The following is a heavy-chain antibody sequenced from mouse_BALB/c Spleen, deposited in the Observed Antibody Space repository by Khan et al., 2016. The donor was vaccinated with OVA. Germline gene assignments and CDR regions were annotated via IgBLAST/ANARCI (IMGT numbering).Heavy chain of an antibody. CDR1: GYSITSGYG. CDR3: ARTARIKY. D-gene: IGHD1-2*01. CDR2: ISYSGST. J-gene: IGHJ2*01. V-gene: IGHV3-1*02. Sequence: EVQLQESGPGLVKPSQSLSLTCTVSGYSITSGYGWYWIRQFPGNKLEWMCYISYSGSTNYNPFLKSRISITRDTSKNQFFLQFNSVTTEDTATXYSARTARIKYWGQGTTLTVSS.